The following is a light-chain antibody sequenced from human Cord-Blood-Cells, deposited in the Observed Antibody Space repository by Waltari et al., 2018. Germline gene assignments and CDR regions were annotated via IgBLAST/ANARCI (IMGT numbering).Light chain of an antibody. CDR2: EDN. CDR1: SGRIATNY. Sequence: NFMLTQPHSVSESPGKTVTISCPRSSGRIATNYLPWYQQRPGSSPTTVIYEDNQRPSGVPDRFSGSIDSSSNSASLTISGLKTEDEADYYCQSYDSSNRVFGGGTKLTVL. CDR3: QSYDSSNRV. J-gene: IGLJ3*02. V-gene: IGLV6-57*01.